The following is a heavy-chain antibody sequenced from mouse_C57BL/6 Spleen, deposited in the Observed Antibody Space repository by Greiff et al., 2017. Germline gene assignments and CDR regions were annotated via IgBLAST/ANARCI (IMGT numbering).Heavy chain of an antibody. Sequence: EVKLEESGGGLVQPGGSLSLSCAASGFTFTDYYMSWVRQPPGKALEWLGFIRNKANGYTTEYSASVKGRFTISRDNSQSILYLQMKALRAEDSATYYCASLNYDGYYDAMDYWGQGTSVTVSS. CDR2: IRNKANGYTT. CDR3: ASLNYDGYYDAMDY. D-gene: IGHD2-3*01. CDR1: GFTFTDYY. J-gene: IGHJ4*01. V-gene: IGHV7-3*01.